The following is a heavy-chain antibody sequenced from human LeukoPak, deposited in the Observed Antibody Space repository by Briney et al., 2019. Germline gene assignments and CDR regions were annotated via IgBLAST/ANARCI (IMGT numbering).Heavy chain of an antibody. CDR1: GGSVSSYY. J-gene: IGHJ4*02. Sequence: SETLSLTCTVSGGSVSSYYWSWIRRPPGRGLEWIAYLSHSGSSDSNPSLTSRVTTLVDTSKNQFSLKLTSVTAADTAVYYCASGEGCSSNSCTLNYWGQGTLVTVSS. CDR3: ASGEGCSSNSCTLNY. D-gene: IGHD2-2*01. CDR2: LSHSGSS. V-gene: IGHV4-59*02.